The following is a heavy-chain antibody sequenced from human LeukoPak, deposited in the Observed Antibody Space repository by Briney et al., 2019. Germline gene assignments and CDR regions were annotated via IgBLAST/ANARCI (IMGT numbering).Heavy chain of an antibody. CDR3: ARWDCSSTSCKVFFDY. J-gene: IGHJ4*02. D-gene: IGHD2-2*01. V-gene: IGHV1-69*05. CDR1: GGTFISYA. Sequence: ASXKVSCKASGGTFISYAISWVRQAPGQGLEWMGRIIPIFGTANYAQKFQGRVTITTDESTSTAYMELSSLRSEDTAVYYCARWDCSSTSCKVFFDYWGQGTLVTVSS. CDR2: IIPIFGTA.